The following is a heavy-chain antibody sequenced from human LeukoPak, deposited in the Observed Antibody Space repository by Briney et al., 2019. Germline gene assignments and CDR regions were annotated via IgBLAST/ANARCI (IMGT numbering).Heavy chain of an antibody. J-gene: IGHJ4*02. V-gene: IGHV1-18*01. CDR2: ISAYNGNT. Sequence: GSSVKVSCKASGYTFTSYGISWVRQAPGQGLEWMGWISAYNGNTNYAQKLQGRVTMTTDTSTSTAYMELRSLRSDDTAVYYCARDRPGYSGSDYPRDYWGQGTLVTVSS. D-gene: IGHD1-26*01. CDR1: GYTFTSYG. CDR3: ARDRPGYSGSDYPRDY.